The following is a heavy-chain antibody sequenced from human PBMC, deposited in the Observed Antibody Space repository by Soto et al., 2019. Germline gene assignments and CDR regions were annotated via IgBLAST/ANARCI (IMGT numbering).Heavy chain of an antibody. CDR3: ARDDRQQWLVHGFDY. V-gene: IGHV3-21*01. Sequence: GGSLRLSCAASGFDFSTFGMNWVRQAPGKGLEWVSFLSPSYPYTSYADSVKGRFTISGDNAKNSVSLQMNSLRAEDTAVYYCARDDRQQWLVHGFDYWGQGTLVTVSS. CDR2: LSPSYPYT. CDR1: GFDFSTFG. D-gene: IGHD6-19*01. J-gene: IGHJ4*02.